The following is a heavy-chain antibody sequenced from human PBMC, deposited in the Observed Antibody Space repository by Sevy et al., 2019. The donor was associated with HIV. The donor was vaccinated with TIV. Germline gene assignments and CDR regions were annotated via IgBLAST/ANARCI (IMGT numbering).Heavy chain of an antibody. CDR3: ARGNCSCGSCYRYYYYYYMDV. V-gene: IGHV3-53*01. Sequence: GGSLRLSCAASGFTVSSNYMSWVRQAPGKGLEWVSLIYSGGTTYYGDSVKVGLTISEDNSKNTLYLKMNSLRAEETVVYYCARGNCSCGSCYRYYYYYYMDVWGTGTTVTVSS. D-gene: IGHD2-15*01. CDR2: IYSGGTT. CDR1: GFTVSSNY. J-gene: IGHJ6*03.